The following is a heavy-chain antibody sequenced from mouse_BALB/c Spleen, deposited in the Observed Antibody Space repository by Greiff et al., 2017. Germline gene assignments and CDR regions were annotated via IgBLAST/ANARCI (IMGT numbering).Heavy chain of an antibody. Sequence: EVMLVESGGGLVKPGGSLKLSCAASGFAFSSYDMSWVRQTPEKRLEWVAYISSGGGSTYYPDTVKGRFTISRDNAKNTLYLQMSSLKSEDTAMYYCARRGISTMITGFAYWGQGTLVTVSA. CDR1: GFAFSSYD. D-gene: IGHD2-4*01. CDR2: ISSGGGST. J-gene: IGHJ3*01. V-gene: IGHV5-12-1*01. CDR3: ARRGISTMITGFAY.